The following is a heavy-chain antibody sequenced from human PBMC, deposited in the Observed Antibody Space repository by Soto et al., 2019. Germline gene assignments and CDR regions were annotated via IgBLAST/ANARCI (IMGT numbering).Heavy chain of an antibody. CDR1: GGSVSPYY. Sequence: SETLSLTCSISGGSVSPYYWSWIRRPPGKGLEWIGYIYYTGNTYYNPSLESRLSMSVDTSKNQFSLRLTSVTTADTAVYYCARDGNMDVWGQGTTVTVSS. V-gene: IGHV4-59*02. D-gene: IGHD1-26*01. J-gene: IGHJ6*02. CDR2: IYYTGNT. CDR3: ARDGNMDV.